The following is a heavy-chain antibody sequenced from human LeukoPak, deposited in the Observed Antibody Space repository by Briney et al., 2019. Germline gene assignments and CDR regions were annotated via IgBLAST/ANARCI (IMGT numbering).Heavy chain of an antibody. D-gene: IGHD3-22*01. J-gene: IGHJ4*02. Sequence: SVKVSCKASGGTFSSYAISWVRQAPGQGLEWMGGIIPIFGTANYAQKFQGRVTITADESTSTAYMELSSLRSEDTAVYYCARDYYDSSGYYYPGYWGQGTLVTVSS. CDR3: ARDYYDSSGYYYPGY. V-gene: IGHV1-69*13. CDR1: GGTFSSYA. CDR2: IIPIFGTA.